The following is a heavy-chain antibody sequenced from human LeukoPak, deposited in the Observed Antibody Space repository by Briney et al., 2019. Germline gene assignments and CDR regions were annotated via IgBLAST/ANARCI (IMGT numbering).Heavy chain of an antibody. J-gene: IGHJ4*02. Sequence: GASVKVSCKTSGYTFTGYYMHWVRQAPGQGLEWMGWINPNSGGTNYAQKFQGRVTMTRDTSISTAYMELSRLRSDDTAVYYCARVKYSSGLIDYWGQGTLVTVSS. V-gene: IGHV1-2*02. D-gene: IGHD6-19*01. CDR1: GYTFTGYY. CDR2: INPNSGGT. CDR3: ARVKYSSGLIDY.